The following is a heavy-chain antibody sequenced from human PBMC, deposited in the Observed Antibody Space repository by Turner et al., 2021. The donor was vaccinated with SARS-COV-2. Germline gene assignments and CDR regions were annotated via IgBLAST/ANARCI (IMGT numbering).Heavy chain of an antibody. D-gene: IGHD2-21*02. V-gene: IGHV3-30-3*01. Sequence: QVQLVESGGGVVQPGRSLRLSCAASGFTFSSYAMHWVRQAPGKGLEWVAVISYDGSNKYYADSVKGRFTISRDNSKNTLYLRMNSLRAEDTAVYYCARGHWGNVVVVTAIHYYYGMDVWGQGTTVTVSS. CDR1: GFTFSSYA. CDR2: ISYDGSNK. J-gene: IGHJ6*02. CDR3: ARGHWGNVVVVTAIHYYYGMDV.